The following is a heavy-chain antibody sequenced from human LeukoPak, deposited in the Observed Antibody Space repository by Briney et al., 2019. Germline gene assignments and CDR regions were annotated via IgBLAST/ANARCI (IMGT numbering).Heavy chain of an antibody. J-gene: IGHJ4*02. V-gene: IGHV3-11*06. D-gene: IGHD6-19*01. Sequence: PVGSLRLSCAASGFTFSDYYMSWIRQAPGKGLEWVSYITSGSSYTDYADSVKGRFTISRDNAKNSLYLQMNSLRAEDTAVYYCAKHLAEDSSGWYPFDYWGQGTLVTVSS. CDR3: AKHLAEDSSGWYPFDY. CDR1: GFTFSDYY. CDR2: ITSGSSYT.